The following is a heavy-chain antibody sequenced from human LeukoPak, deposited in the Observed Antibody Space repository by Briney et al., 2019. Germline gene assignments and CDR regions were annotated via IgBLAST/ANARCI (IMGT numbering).Heavy chain of an antibody. CDR2: IYYSGST. D-gene: IGHD3-10*01. CDR1: GGSISSGGYY. Sequence: SETLSLTCTVSGGSISSGGYYWSWIRQHPGKGLEWIGYIYYSGSTYYNPSLKSRVTISVDTSKNQFSLKLSSVTAADTAVYYCARDRAGSGSYVLDYWGQGTLVTVSS. J-gene: IGHJ4*02. V-gene: IGHV4-31*03. CDR3: ARDRAGSGSYVLDY.